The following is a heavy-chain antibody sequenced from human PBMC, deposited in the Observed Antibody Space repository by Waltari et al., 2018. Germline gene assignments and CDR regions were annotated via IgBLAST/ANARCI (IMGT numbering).Heavy chain of an antibody. J-gene: IGHJ4*02. D-gene: IGHD6-13*01. V-gene: IGHV4-34*01. CDR1: GGSFSGYY. CDR2: INHSGST. Sequence: QVQLQQWGAGLLKPSETLSLTCAVYGGSFSGYYWRCIRQPPGKGLEWIGEINHSGSTNYNPSLKSRVTISVDTSKNQFSLKLSSVTAADTAVYYCATEDPAAPYSSSWSFDYWGQGTLVTVSS. CDR3: ATEDPAAPYSSSWSFDY.